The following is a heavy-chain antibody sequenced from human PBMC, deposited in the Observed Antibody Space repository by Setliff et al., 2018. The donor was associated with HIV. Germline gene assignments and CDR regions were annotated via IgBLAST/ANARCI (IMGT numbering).Heavy chain of an antibody. CDR2: VNEDGSVK. V-gene: IGHV3-7*01. CDR1: GFTFSTSW. J-gene: IGHJ4*02. Sequence: LRLSCVVSGFTFSTSWMTWVRQAPGEGLEWVANVNEDGSVKNYVDSVKGRFTISRDNAKNSLYLEMDSLRADDTAIYYCAKDRPHMASALNYWGQGTLVT. CDR3: AKDRPHMASALNY. D-gene: IGHD2-21*01.